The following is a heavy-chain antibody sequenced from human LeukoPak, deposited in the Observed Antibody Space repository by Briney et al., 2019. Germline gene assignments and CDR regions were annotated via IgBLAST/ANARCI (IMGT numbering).Heavy chain of an antibody. D-gene: IGHD6-13*01. CDR3: AKDSYSSSWYEGYFDY. CDR2: ISWDGGST. V-gene: IGHV3-43*01. CDR1: GFTFSSYA. J-gene: IGHJ4*02. Sequence: GRSLRLSCAASGFTFSSYAMHWVRHAPGKGREWVSLISWDGGSTYYADSVKGRFTISRDNSKNSLYLQMNSLRTEDTALYYCAKDSYSSSWYEGYFDYWGQGTLVTVST.